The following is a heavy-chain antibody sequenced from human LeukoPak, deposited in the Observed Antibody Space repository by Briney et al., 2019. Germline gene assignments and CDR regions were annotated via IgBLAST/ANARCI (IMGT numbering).Heavy chain of an antibody. D-gene: IGHD6-13*01. J-gene: IGHJ4*02. Sequence: GGSLRLSCAASGFTFSSYSMNWVRQAPGKGLEWVSSITSSSNYIYYADSVKGRFTISRDNAKNSLYLQMNSLRAEDTVVYYCARDVEAMAAAGGGVDYWGQGTLVTVSS. CDR1: GFTFSSYS. CDR2: ITSSSNYI. CDR3: ARDVEAMAAAGGGVDY. V-gene: IGHV3-21*01.